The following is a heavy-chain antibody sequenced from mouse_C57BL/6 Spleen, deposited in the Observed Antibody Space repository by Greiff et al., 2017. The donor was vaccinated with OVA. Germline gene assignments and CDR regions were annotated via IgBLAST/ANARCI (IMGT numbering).Heavy chain of an antibody. J-gene: IGHJ3*01. Sequence: EVQLQESGPELVKPGASVKISCKASGYSFTDYNMNWVKQSNGKSLEWIGVINPNYGTTSYNQKFKGKATLTVDQSSSTAYMQLNSLTSEDSAVYYCARSQFITTVPSPSWFAYWGQGTLVTVSA. CDR2: INPNYGTT. V-gene: IGHV1-39*01. D-gene: IGHD1-1*01. CDR3: ARSQFITTVPSPSWFAY. CDR1: GYSFTDYN.